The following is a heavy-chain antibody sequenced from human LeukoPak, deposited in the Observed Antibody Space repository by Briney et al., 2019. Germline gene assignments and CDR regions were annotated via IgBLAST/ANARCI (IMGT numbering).Heavy chain of an antibody. CDR3: ARRTRNYYYGMDV. V-gene: IGHV1-69*04. Sequence: ASVKVSCTASGGTFSSYAISWVRQAPGQGLEWMGRIIPILGIANYAQKFQGRVTITADKSTSTAYMELSSLRSEDTAVYYCARRTRNYYYGMDVWGQGTTVTVSS. CDR1: GGTFSSYA. CDR2: IIPILGIA. J-gene: IGHJ6*02.